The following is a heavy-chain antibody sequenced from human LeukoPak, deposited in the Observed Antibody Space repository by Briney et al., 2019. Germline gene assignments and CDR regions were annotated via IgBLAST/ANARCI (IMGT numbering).Heavy chain of an antibody. V-gene: IGHV1-3*01. CDR3: ARGGPLGSSSLDY. Sequence: GASVKVSCKASGYTFTSYAMHWVRQAPGQRLEWMGWINAGNGNTKYSQRFQGRVTITRDTSASTAYMELSSLRSEDTAVYYCARGGPLGSSSLDYWGQGTLVTVSS. J-gene: IGHJ4*02. D-gene: IGHD6-13*01. CDR2: INAGNGNT. CDR1: GYTFTSYA.